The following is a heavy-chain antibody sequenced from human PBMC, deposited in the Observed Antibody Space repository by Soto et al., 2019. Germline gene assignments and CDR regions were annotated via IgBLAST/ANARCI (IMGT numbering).Heavy chain of an antibody. V-gene: IGHV1-46*03. J-gene: IGHJ5*02. CDR1: GYTFSRYY. Sequence: GASVKVSCKASGYTFSRYYMHSLRQAPGQGLEWMGIINPSGGSTVYAPKFQGRVSMTMDTSTTTVYVELSSLRSEDTAMYYCARDFVDVPSAMYWFDTWGQGTLVTVSS. CDR3: ARDFVDVPSAMYWFDT. D-gene: IGHD2-2*01. CDR2: INPSGGST.